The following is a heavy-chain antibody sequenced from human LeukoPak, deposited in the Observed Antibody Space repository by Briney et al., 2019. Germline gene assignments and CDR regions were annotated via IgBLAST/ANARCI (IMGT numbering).Heavy chain of an antibody. CDR3: ARAPGYFDWSP. J-gene: IGHJ5*02. D-gene: IGHD3-9*01. Sequence: SETLSLTCTVSGGSISGTTSYWGWIRQPPGKGLEWIGKVYYTGSTYYNPSLKSRLTISVDTSKNQFSLKLNSVTAADTAVYHCARAPGYFDWSPWGQGTLVTVSS. V-gene: IGHV4-39*01. CDR1: GGSISGTTSY. CDR2: VYYTGST.